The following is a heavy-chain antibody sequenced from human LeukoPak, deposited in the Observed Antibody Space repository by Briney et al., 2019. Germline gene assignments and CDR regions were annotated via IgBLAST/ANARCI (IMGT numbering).Heavy chain of an antibody. Sequence: PSETLSLTCTVAGGSISSGSYYWSWLRQPAGKGLEWIVRIYTSGSTNYNPSLKSRVTISVDTSNNQFSLKLSSVTAADTAVYYCARSTAGTFDFDYWGQRSLVTVSS. CDR1: GGSISSGSYY. D-gene: IGHD6-19*01. CDR3: ARSTAGTFDFDY. V-gene: IGHV4-61*02. CDR2: IYTSGST. J-gene: IGHJ4*02.